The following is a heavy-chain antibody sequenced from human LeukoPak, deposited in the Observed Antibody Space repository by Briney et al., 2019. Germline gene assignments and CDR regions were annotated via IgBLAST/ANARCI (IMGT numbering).Heavy chain of an antibody. Sequence: ASVKVSCKASGYTFTSYAMHWVRQAPGQRLEWMGWINAGNGNTKYSQKFQGRVTMTTDTSTSTAYMELRSLRSDDTAVYYCYIAALHFDYWGQGTLVTVSS. CDR2: INAGNGNT. J-gene: IGHJ4*02. CDR1: GYTFTSYA. CDR3: YIAALHFDY. V-gene: IGHV1-3*01. D-gene: IGHD4-11*01.